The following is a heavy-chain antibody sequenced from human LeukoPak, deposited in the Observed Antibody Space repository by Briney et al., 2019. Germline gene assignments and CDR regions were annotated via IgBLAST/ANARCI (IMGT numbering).Heavy chain of an antibody. J-gene: IGHJ4*02. CDR2: ISGGGGST. D-gene: IGHD3-10*01. V-gene: IGHV3-23*01. Sequence: GGSLRLSCAASGFTFSSYGMHWVRQAPGKGLEWVSAISGGGGSTYYADSVKGRFTISRDNSKNTLYLQMNSLRAEDTAVYYCAKDPVRGYYFDYWGQGTLVTVSS. CDR1: GFTFSSYG. CDR3: AKDPVRGYYFDY.